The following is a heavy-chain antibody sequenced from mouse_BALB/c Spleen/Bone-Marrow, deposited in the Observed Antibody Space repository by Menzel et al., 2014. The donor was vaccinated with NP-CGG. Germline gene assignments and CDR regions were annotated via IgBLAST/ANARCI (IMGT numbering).Heavy chain of an antibody. D-gene: IGHD1-1*01. CDR2: INPDNDGT. Sequence: EVQLQQSGPEVVKPGASVKMSCKASGYTFTSYVLLWVKQKPGQGLEWIGYINPDNDGTKYNEKFKGKATLTSDKSSRTAYMELSSLTSEDSTVYYCARFGYYGSPYAMDYWGQGTSVTVSS. J-gene: IGHJ4*01. V-gene: IGHV1-14*01. CDR1: GYTFTSYV. CDR3: ARFGYYGSPYAMDY.